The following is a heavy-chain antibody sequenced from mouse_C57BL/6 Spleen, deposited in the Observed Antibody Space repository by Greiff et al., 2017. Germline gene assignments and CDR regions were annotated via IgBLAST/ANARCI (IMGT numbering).Heavy chain of an antibody. V-gene: IGHV14-2*01. CDR3: ARGGYYVRTYYFDY. CDR2: IDPEAGET. J-gene: IGHJ2*01. CDR1: GFNIKDYY. D-gene: IGHD2-3*01. Sequence: EVQLQQSGAELVKPGASVKLSCTASGFNIKDYYMHWVKQRTEQGLEWIGRIDPEAGETKSAPKFQGKATITADTSSNTAYLQLSSLTSEDTAVYYCARGGYYVRTYYFDYWGQGTTLTVSS.